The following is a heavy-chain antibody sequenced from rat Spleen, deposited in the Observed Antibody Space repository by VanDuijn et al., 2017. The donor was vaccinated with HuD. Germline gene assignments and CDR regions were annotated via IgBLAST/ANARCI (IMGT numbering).Heavy chain of an antibody. CDR2: ISYSGST. Sequence: EVQLQESGPGLVKPSQSLSLTCSVTGYSITSNYWAWIRKFPGNKMEWMGYISYSGSTTYNPSLKSRLSITRDTSKNQFFLQLNSITTEDTATYYCTRGGYFRYWGQGVMVTVSS. D-gene: IGHD1-12*03. J-gene: IGHJ2*01. CDR1: GYSITSNY. V-gene: IGHV3-1*01. CDR3: TRGGYFRY.